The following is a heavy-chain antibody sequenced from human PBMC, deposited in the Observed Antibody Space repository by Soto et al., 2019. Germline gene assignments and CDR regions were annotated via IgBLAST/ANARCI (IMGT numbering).Heavy chain of an antibody. CDR3: ARVTYYYDSSHFDY. D-gene: IGHD3-22*01. V-gene: IGHV1-3*01. Sequence: ASVKVSCKASGYPFTTYAMTWVRQAPGQRLEWMGWINSVNGNTKYSQKLQGRVTITRDTSATTAYMELSSLRSEDTAVYYCARVTYYYDSSHFDYWGQGTLVTVS. CDR1: GYPFTTYA. J-gene: IGHJ4*02. CDR2: INSVNGNT.